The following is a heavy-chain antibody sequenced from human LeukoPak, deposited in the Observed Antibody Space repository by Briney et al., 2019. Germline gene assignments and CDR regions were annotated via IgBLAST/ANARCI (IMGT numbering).Heavy chain of an antibody. Sequence: GESLKISCKGSGYSFTNYWIGWVRQMPGKGLEWRGIIYPIDSDTRYSPSFRGQVTFSADKSISTAYLQWSSLKASDTAMYYCARPPAYGEDAFDVWGQGTMVTVSS. D-gene: IGHD2-21*01. CDR2: IYPIDSDT. CDR3: ARPPAYGEDAFDV. CDR1: GYSFTNYW. V-gene: IGHV5-51*01. J-gene: IGHJ3*01.